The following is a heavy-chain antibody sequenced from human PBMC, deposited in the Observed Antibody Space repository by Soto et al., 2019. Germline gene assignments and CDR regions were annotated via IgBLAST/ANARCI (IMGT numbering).Heavy chain of an antibody. CDR2: IDPSDSQT. D-gene: IGHD3-22*01. CDR1: GYSFAGYW. V-gene: IGHV5-10-1*01. J-gene: IGHJ1*01. CDR3: ARQIYDSDTGPNFLCYMET. Sequence: GDSLKISCKGSGYSFAGYWITWVRQKPGKGLEWMGRIDPSDSQTYYSPSFRGHVTISVTKSITTVFLQWSSLRASDTAMYYCARQIYDSDTGPNFLCYMETWGKDNLVTVS.